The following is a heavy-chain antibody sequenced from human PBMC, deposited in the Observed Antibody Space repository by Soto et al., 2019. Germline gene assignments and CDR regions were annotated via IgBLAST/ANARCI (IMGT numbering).Heavy chain of an antibody. CDR2: INPNSGGT. Sequence: ASVKVSCKASGYTFTGYYMHWVRQAPGQGLEWMGWINPNSGGTNYAQKFQGWVTMTRDTSISTAYMELSRLRSDDTAVYYCARALFEYSSSSPSGMDVWGQGTTVTAP. CDR1: GYTFTGYY. CDR3: ARALFEYSSSSPSGMDV. V-gene: IGHV1-2*04. D-gene: IGHD6-6*01. J-gene: IGHJ6*02.